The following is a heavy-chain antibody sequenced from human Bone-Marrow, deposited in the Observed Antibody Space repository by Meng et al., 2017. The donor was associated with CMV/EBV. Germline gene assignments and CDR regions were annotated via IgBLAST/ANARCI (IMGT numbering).Heavy chain of an antibody. Sequence: WGSLRLSCAASGFTFSSYGMHWVRQAPGKGLEWVAFIRYDGSNKDYGDSVKGRFTISRDNSKNTLYLQMNSLRTEDTAVYHCAKHLGAYTNSGWFDPWGQGTLVTVSS. J-gene: IGHJ5*02. CDR2: IRYDGSNK. D-gene: IGHD4-11*01. V-gene: IGHV3-30*02. CDR3: AKHLGAYTNSGWFDP. CDR1: GFTFSSYG.